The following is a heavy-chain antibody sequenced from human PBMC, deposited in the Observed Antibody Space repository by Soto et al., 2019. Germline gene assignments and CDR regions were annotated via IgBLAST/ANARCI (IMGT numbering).Heavy chain of an antibody. Sequence: SETLSLTCSVSGDSISLYSWTLIRQPAGKGLEWIGRLYTSGSTNYNPSLTSRVSMSVDTSKNQFSLKLTSATAADTAVYYCARGGEVGAQGSHYHYGEDVWGHGMTVTVSS. CDR1: GDSISLYS. V-gene: IGHV4-4*07. CDR2: LYTSGST. J-gene: IGHJ6*02. D-gene: IGHD1-26*01. CDR3: ARGGEVGAQGSHYHYGEDV.